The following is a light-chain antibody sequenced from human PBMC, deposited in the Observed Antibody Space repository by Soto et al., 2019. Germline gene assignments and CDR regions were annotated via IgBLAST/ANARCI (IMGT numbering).Light chain of an antibody. Sequence: EILMTQSPSTLSLSPGERATLSCRASQSLNRNLAWYQQKHGQAPRLIIYGASTRASGIPARFSGSGSGTEFTLTISSLQSEDFALYYCQHYNDWPPAFTFGPGTKVDL. CDR3: QHYNDWPPAFT. CDR2: GAS. J-gene: IGKJ3*01. CDR1: QSLNRN. V-gene: IGKV3D-15*01.